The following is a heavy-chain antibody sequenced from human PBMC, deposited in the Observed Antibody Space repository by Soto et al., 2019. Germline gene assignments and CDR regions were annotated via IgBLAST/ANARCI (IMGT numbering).Heavy chain of an antibody. J-gene: IGHJ6*02. CDR2: IDPSDSYT. V-gene: IGHV5-10-1*01. D-gene: IGHD2-15*01. CDR1: GYSFTSYW. Sequence: PGESLKISCKGSGYSFTSYWISWVRQMPGKGLEWMGRIDPSDSYTNYSPSFQGHVTISADKSISTAYLQWSSLKASDTAMYYCATSEHVVVVAATPYYYYYGMDVWGQGTTVTASS. CDR3: ATSEHVVVVAATPYYYYYGMDV.